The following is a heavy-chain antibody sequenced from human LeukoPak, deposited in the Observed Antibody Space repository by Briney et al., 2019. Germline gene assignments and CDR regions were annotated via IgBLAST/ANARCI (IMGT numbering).Heavy chain of an antibody. J-gene: IGHJ4*02. CDR1: GFTFSGHA. V-gene: IGHV3-23*01. CDR2: ISISGDTT. Sequence: GGSLRLSCGASGFTFSGHAMTWVRQAPGKGLEWVSAISISGDTTYYADAVKGRFTISRDNSKNTVYLQMNSLRAEDTAVYYCANEIRPNDYWGQGTLVTVSS. D-gene: IGHD4-17*01. CDR3: ANEIRPNDY.